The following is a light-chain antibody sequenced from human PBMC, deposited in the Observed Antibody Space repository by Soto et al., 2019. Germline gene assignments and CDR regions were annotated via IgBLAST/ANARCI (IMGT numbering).Light chain of an antibody. Sequence: EIVLTQSPATLSLSPGERATLSCRASQSVSSYLAWYQQKPGQAPRLLIYDASNRATGIPARFSGSGSGTEFTLTISSLEPEDFAVDYCQQRSNWSLFTFGPGTKVGIK. CDR1: QSVSSY. CDR3: QQRSNWSLFT. V-gene: IGKV3-11*01. J-gene: IGKJ3*01. CDR2: DAS.